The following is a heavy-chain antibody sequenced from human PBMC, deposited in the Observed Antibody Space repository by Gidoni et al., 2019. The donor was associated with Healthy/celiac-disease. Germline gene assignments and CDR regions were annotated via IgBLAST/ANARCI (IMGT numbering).Heavy chain of an antibody. CDR1: GFTFDDYG. CDR3: AKDYGYGSGSHMFDP. Sequence: EVQLVESGGGLVQPGGSLRLSCAASGFTFDDYGMHWVRQAPGKGLEWVSGISWNSGSIGYADSVKSRFTISRDNAKNSLYLQMNSLRAEDTALYYCAKDYGYGSGSHMFDPWGQGTLVTVSS. CDR2: ISWNSGSI. D-gene: IGHD3-10*01. V-gene: IGHV3-9*01. J-gene: IGHJ5*02.